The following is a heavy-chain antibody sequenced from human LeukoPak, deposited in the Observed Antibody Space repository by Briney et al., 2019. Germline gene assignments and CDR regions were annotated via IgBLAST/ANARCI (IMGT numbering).Heavy chain of an antibody. CDR2: TVGGGSPNT. D-gene: IGHD4-17*01. J-gene: IGHJ4*02. V-gene: IGHV3-23*01. CDR3: ASCPEHYGVFRRNYFDY. CDR1: GFYFANYA. Sequence: GGSLRLSCAASGFYFANYAMSWVRQAPGKGLEWVSATVGGGSPNTYHADSVKGRFTISRDNSKNTLYLQMNSLRAEDTAVYYCASCPEHYGVFRRNYFDYWGQGTLVTVSS.